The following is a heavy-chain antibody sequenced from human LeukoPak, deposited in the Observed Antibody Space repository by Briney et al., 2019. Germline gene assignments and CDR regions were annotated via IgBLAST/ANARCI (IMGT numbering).Heavy chain of an antibody. CDR2: IYYSGST. CDR3: ARQASLVWFGELLRSYFDY. CDR1: GGSISSSSYY. Sequence: SETLSLTCTVSGGSISSSSYYWGWIRQPPGTGLEWIGSIYYSGSTYYNPSLESRVTISVDTSKNQFSLKLSSVTAADTAVYYCARQASLVWFGELLRSYFDYWGQGTLVTVSS. J-gene: IGHJ4*02. D-gene: IGHD3-10*01. V-gene: IGHV4-39*01.